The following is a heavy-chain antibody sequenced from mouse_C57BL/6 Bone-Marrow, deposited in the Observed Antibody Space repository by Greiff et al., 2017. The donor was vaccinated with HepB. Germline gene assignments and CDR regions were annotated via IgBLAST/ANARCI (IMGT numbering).Heavy chain of an antibody. CDR1: GFTFSSYA. V-gene: IGHV5-4*03. CDR3: ARFLTGYYAMDY. Sequence: EVKLVESGGGLVKPGGSLKLSCAASGFTFSSYAMSWVRQTPEKRLEWVATISDGGSYTYYPDNVKGRFTISRDNAKNNLYLQMSHLKSEDTAMYYCARFLTGYYAMDYWGQGTSVTVSS. CDR2: ISDGGSYT. J-gene: IGHJ4*01. D-gene: IGHD4-1*01.